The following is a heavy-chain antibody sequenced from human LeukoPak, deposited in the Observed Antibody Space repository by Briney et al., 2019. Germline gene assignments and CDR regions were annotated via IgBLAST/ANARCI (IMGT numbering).Heavy chain of an antibody. J-gene: IGHJ5*02. D-gene: IGHD3-22*01. CDR1: GYTFTSYY. Sequence: ASVKVSCKASGYTFTSYYMHWVRQAPGQGLEWMGIINPSGGSTSYAQKFQGRVTMTRNTSISTAYMELSSLRSEDTAVYYCAKVDYYDSSGNWFDPWGLGTLVTVSS. V-gene: IGHV1-46*01. CDR2: INPSGGST. CDR3: AKVDYYDSSGNWFDP.